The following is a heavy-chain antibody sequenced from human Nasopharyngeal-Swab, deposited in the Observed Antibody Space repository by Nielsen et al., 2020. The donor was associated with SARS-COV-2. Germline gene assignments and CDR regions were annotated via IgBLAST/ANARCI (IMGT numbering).Heavy chain of an antibody. V-gene: IGHV5-51*01. D-gene: IGHD6-19*01. Sequence: GESLKISCKGSGYSFTSYWIGWVRQMPGKGLEWMGIIYPGDSDTRYSPSFQGQVTISADKSISTAYLQWSSLKASDTAMYYCARRRGVAGSRYYYFDYWGQGTLVIVSS. J-gene: IGHJ4*02. CDR1: GYSFTSYW. CDR3: ARRRGVAGSRYYYFDY. CDR2: IYPGDSDT.